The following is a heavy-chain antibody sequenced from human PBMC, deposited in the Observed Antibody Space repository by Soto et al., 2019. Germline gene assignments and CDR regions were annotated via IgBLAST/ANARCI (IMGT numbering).Heavy chain of an antibody. Sequence: PSETLSLTCTVSGGSVSSISHYWSWIRQPPGKGLEWNGYIYFSGTTNYSPSLKSRVTISIDTSKNQFSLNLSSVTAADTAVYYCAREGYSYAYFDYWGQGNRVTVSS. D-gene: IGHD5-18*01. CDR3: AREGYSYAYFDY. CDR1: GGSVSSISHY. CDR2: IYFSGTT. V-gene: IGHV4-61*01. J-gene: IGHJ4*02.